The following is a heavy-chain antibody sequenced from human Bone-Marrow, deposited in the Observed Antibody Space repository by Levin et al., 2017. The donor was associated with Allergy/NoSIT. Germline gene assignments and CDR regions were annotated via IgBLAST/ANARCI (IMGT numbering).Heavy chain of an antibody. D-gene: IGHD3-10*01. V-gene: IGHV3-23*01. CDR3: AKGMYVVWFGESRTRVY. J-gene: IGHJ4*02. CDR2: ISGSGGST. CDR1: GFPFSSYA. Sequence: GGSLRLSCAGSGFPFSSYAMSWVRQAPGKGLEWVSAISGSGGSTYYADSVKGRFTISRDNSKNTLSLQMNSLRAEDTAVYYCAKGMYVVWFGESRTRVYRGQGTLVTVSS.